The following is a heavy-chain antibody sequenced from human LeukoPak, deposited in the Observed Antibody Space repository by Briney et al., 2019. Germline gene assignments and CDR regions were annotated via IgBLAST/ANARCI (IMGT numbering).Heavy chain of an antibody. D-gene: IGHD2-8*02. V-gene: IGHV3-9*01. CDR2: ISWNSGSI. CDR3: AKVRTGGDYFDY. CDR1: GFAFDDYA. J-gene: IGHJ4*02. Sequence: PGRSLRLSCAASGFAFDDYAMHWVRQAPGKGLEWVSGISWNSGSIGYADSVKGRFTISRGNAKNSLYLQMNSLRAEDTALYYCAKVRTGGDYFDYWGQGTLVTVSS.